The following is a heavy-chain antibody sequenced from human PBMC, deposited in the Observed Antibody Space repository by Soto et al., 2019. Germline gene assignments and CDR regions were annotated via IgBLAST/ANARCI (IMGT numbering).Heavy chain of an antibody. V-gene: IGHV1-69*01. Sequence: QVQLVQSGAEVKKPGSSVKVSCKATGGTFSSYAISWVRQAPGQGLEWMGGIIPIFGTANYAQKFQGRVTITADEPTSTAYMELSSLRSEDTAVYYCARSGAEYYYGSGSFYYGMDVWGQGTTVTVSS. D-gene: IGHD3-10*01. J-gene: IGHJ6*02. CDR2: IIPIFGTA. CDR3: ARSGAEYYYGSGSFYYGMDV. CDR1: GGTFSSYA.